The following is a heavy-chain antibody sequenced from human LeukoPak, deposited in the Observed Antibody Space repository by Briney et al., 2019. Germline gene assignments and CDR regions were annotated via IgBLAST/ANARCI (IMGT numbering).Heavy chain of an antibody. J-gene: IGHJ4*02. Sequence: PGGSLRLSCAASGFTFSSYGMHWVRQAPGKGLEWVTFIRYDGSNKSYADSVKGRFTVSRDNSKNIVYLQMNSLRAEDTAMYYCARDLHPRLAGFFDYWGQGILVTVSS. CDR3: ARDLHPRLAGFFDY. CDR1: GFTFSSYG. D-gene: IGHD3-3*02. V-gene: IGHV3-30*02. CDR2: IRYDGSNK.